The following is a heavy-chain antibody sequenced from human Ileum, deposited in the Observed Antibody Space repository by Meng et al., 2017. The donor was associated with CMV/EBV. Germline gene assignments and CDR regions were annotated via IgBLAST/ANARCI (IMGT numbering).Heavy chain of an antibody. CDR2: INTDGSYT. CDR1: GFTFSSFW. D-gene: IGHD3/OR15-3a*01. J-gene: IGHJ4*02. V-gene: IGHV3-74*01. CDR3: ANDFSGLRDG. Sequence: GESLKISCAASGFTFSSFWMHWVRQVPGKGLGWVSRINTDGSYTSYADSVKDRFTISRDNAKNTLYLQMNSLRAEDTAIYFCANDFSGLRDGWGQGTRVTGAS.